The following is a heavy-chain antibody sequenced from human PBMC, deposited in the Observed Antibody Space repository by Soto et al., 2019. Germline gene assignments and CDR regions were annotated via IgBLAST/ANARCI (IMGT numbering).Heavy chain of an antibody. CDR3: ARHSPDFDWLSQFDY. Sequence: SETLSLTCTVSGGSISSYYWSWIRQPPGKGLEWIGYIYYFGSTNYNPSLKSRVTISVDTSKNQFSLKLSSVTAADTAVYYCARHSPDFDWLSQFDYWGQGTQVTVPS. CDR2: IYYFGST. V-gene: IGHV4-59*08. CDR1: GGSISSYY. J-gene: IGHJ4*02. D-gene: IGHD3-9*01.